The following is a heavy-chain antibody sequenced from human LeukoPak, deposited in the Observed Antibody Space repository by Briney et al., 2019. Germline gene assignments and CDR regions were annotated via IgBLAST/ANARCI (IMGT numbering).Heavy chain of an antibody. CDR3: ARKFYGSGSYYNR. CDR1: GGSFSGYY. CDR2: INHNGST. J-gene: IGHJ4*02. V-gene: IGHV4-34*01. Sequence: SETLSLTCAVYGGSFSGYYWSWIRQPPGKGLEWIGEINHNGSTNYNPSLKSRVTISVDTSKNQFSLKLSSVTAADTAVYYCARKFYGSGSYYNRWGQGTLVTVSS. D-gene: IGHD3-10*01.